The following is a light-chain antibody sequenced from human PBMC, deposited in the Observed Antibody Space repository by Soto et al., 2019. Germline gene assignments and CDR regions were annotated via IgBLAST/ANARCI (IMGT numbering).Light chain of an antibody. Sequence: EIVMTQSPATLSVSPGERATLSCRASQSVSSNLAWYQQKPGQAPRLLIYGASTRATGIPARFSGSGSGTEFTLTICSLQAEALASYCGQKYQHWPHPFGGGTRLDIK. V-gene: IGKV3-15*01. CDR2: GAS. CDR3: QKYQHWPHP. J-gene: IGKJ4*01. CDR1: QSVSSN.